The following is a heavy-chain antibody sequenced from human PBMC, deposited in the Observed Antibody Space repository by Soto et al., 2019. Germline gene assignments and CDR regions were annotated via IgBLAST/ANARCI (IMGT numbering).Heavy chain of an antibody. D-gene: IGHD1-26*01. J-gene: IGHJ5*02. CDR2: ISGSGGST. V-gene: IGHV3-23*01. CDR1: GFTLSSYS. Sequence: GGSLRLSCAASGFTLSSYSMSWVRQAPGKGLEWVSAISGSGGSTYYADSVKGRFTISRDNSKNTLYLQMNSLRAEDTAVYYCAKSELRNINWFYPWGQGTLVTVSS. CDR3: AKSELRNINWFYP.